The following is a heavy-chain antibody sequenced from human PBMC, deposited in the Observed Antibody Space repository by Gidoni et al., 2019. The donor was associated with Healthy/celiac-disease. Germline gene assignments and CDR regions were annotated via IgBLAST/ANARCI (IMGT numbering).Heavy chain of an antibody. CDR1: GGSISSYY. Sequence: QVQLQESGPGRVKPSETLSLTCTVPGGSISSYYWSWIRQPPGKGLEWIGYIYYSGSTTYNPSLKSRVTISVDTSKNQFSLKLSSVTAADTAVYYCARRTKDYYDSSGYEEYWGQGTLVTVSS. J-gene: IGHJ4*02. CDR2: IYYSGST. CDR3: ARRTKDYYDSSGYEEY. D-gene: IGHD3-22*01. V-gene: IGHV4-59*08.